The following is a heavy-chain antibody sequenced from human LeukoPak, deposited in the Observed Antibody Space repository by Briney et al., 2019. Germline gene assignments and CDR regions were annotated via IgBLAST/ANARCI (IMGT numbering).Heavy chain of an antibody. CDR1: GFTFDDYA. Sequence: GGSLRLSCAASGFTFDDYAMPWVRQPPGKGLEGGSGISWNSGSIGYADSVKGRFTISRDNAKNSLYLQMNSLRAEDTALYYCAKDIGGHYYYYYGMDVWGQGTTVTVSS. CDR3: AKDIGGHYYYYYGMDV. CDR2: ISWNSGSI. V-gene: IGHV3-9*01. J-gene: IGHJ6*02.